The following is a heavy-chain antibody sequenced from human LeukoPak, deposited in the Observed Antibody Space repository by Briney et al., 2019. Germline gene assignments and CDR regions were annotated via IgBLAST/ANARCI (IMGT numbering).Heavy chain of an antibody. CDR2: ISAYNGNT. D-gene: IGHD2-2*01. V-gene: IGHV1-18*01. CDR1: DYTFTSYG. Sequence: GASVKVSCKASDYTFTSYGISWVRQAPGQGLEWMGWISAYNGNTNYAQKLQGRVTMTTDTSTSTAYMELRSLRSDDTAVYYCARSAASSYYYYGMDVWGQGTTVTVSS. CDR3: ARSAASSYYYYGMDV. J-gene: IGHJ6*02.